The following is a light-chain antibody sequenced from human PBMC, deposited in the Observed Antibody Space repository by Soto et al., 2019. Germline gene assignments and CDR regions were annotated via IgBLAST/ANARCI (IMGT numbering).Light chain of an antibody. J-gene: IGLJ3*02. CDR1: RASIGSNT. CDR3: AARDDSLSGPV. Sequence: QLVLTQPPSASGTPGQRVTISCSGSRASIGSNTVTWYQHLPGAAPKLLVYNNNQRPSGVPDRFSGSKSDTSASLAISGLQFEDEAVYYCAARDDSLSGPVFGGGTKLTVL. V-gene: IGLV1-44*01. CDR2: NNN.